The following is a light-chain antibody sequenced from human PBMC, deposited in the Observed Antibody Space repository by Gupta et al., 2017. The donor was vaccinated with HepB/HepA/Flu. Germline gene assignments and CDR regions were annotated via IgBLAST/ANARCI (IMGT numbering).Light chain of an antibody. J-gene: IGKJ1*01. V-gene: IGKV3-11*01. CDR3: QQRSNWPEWT. Sequence: EIVLTQSPATLSLSPGERATLSCRASQSVSNYLAWYQQKPGQAPRLLIYDASNRDTGIPARFSGSGSGEDFTLTISSREQEDFAVYYCQQRSNWPEWTFGQGTKVEIK. CDR2: DAS. CDR1: QSVSNY.